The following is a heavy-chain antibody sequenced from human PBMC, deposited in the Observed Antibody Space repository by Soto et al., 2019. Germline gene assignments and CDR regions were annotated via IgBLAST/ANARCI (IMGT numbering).Heavy chain of an antibody. Sequence: AASVKVSCKASGYTFTSYAMHWVRQAPGQRLEWMGWINAGNGNTKYSQKFQGRVTITRDTSASTAYMELSSLRSEDTAVYYCARGSPTYYYYGMDVWGQGTTVTVSS. D-gene: IGHD1-26*01. V-gene: IGHV1-3*01. CDR2: INAGNGNT. CDR1: GYTFTSYA. J-gene: IGHJ6*02. CDR3: ARGSPTYYYYGMDV.